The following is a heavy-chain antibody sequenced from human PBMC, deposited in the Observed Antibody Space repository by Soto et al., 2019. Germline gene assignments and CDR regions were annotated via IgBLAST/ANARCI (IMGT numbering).Heavy chain of an antibody. J-gene: IGHJ1*01. CDR3: ASGLGSSRS. CDR1: GFTFSSYT. CDR2: ISSSGSTI. D-gene: IGHD3-10*01. Sequence: LRLSCVASGFTFSSYTMNWVRQTPGRRLEWVAYISSSGSTIYYAESVKGRFTVSRDNAKSSLYLQMDGLRDEDTAVYYCASGLGSSRSWGQGSRVTVSS. V-gene: IGHV3-48*02.